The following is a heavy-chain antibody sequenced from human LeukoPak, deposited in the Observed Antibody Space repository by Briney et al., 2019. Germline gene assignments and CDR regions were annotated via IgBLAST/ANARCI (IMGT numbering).Heavy chain of an antibody. CDR2: IYPYDSDT. CDR3: ARRLSSGSFDY. J-gene: IGHJ4*02. V-gene: IGHV5-51*01. CDR1: GYTFTSHW. D-gene: IGHD6-19*01. Sequence: HGESLKISCKGAGYTFTSHWIVWVRQTPGTGLDWMGIIYPYDSDTRYSPSFQGQVSISADKPTSTAYLQWSSLKVPDTAIYYCARRLSSGSFDYWGPGTLVTVSS.